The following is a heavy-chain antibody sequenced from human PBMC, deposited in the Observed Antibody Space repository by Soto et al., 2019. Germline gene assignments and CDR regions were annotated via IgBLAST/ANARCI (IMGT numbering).Heavy chain of an antibody. J-gene: IGHJ6*03. CDR2: IKQDGSEK. Sequence: GGSLRLSCAASGFTFSSYWMSWVRQAPGKGLEWVANIKQDGSEKYYVDSVKGRFTISRDNAKNSLYLQMNSLRAEDTAVYYCARGLAGLSPAYYYYYYMDVWGKGTTVTVSS. CDR3: ARGLAGLSPAYYYYYYMDV. D-gene: IGHD3-16*02. CDR1: GFTFSSYW. V-gene: IGHV3-7*04.